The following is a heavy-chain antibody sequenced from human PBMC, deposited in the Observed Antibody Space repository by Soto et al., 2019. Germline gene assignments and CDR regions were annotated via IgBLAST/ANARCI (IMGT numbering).Heavy chain of an antibody. Sequence: HVQLQESGPGPVTPSQTLSLSCTVFGVSITSGSYYWTWVRQSPGKGLEWIGYRYYSGNTYYNPSLNSRATISVDTSKNQFFLKLTSVTAADTAVYYCARGGYDTSGQTFIGWGPDCWGQGTLVTVSS. J-gene: IGHJ4*02. V-gene: IGHV4-30-4*01. CDR3: ARGGYDTSGQTFIGWGPDC. D-gene: IGHD3-22*01. CDR2: RYYSGNT. CDR1: GVSITSGSYY.